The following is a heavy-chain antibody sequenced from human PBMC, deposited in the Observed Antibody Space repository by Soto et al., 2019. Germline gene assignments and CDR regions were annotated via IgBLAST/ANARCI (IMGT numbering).Heavy chain of an antibody. V-gene: IGHV1-46*01. D-gene: IGHD3-3*01. CDR1: GYTFTTYY. J-gene: IGHJ5*02. Sequence: ASVKVSCKASGYTFTTYYIHWVRQAPGRGLEWMGIINPSGGVTIYAQKFQGRVTMTRDTSTGTVYMELSSLRPGDTAVYYCARDTFDFWSGYYTLYFDPWGQGTLVTVSS. CDR3: ARDTFDFWSGYYTLYFDP. CDR2: INPSGGVT.